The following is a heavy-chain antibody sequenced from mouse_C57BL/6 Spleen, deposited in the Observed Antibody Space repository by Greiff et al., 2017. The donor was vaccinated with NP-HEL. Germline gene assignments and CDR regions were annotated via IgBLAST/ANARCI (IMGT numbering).Heavy chain of an antibody. CDR2: ISGGGGNT. J-gene: IGHJ4*01. V-gene: IGHV5-9*01. D-gene: IGHD1-1*01. Sequence: EVHLVESGGGLVKPGGSLKLSCAASGFTFSSYTMSWVRQTPEKRLEWVATISGGGGNTYYPDSVKGRFTISRDNAKNTLYLQMSSLRSEDTALYYCASTEDDAMDYWGQGTSVTVSS. CDR3: ASTEDDAMDY. CDR1: GFTFSSYT.